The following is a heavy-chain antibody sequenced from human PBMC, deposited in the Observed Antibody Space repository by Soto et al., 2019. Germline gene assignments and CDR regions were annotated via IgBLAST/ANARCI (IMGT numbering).Heavy chain of an antibody. CDR3: ATYIRGSYSGMDV. CDR2: ISGSGGST. CDR1: GFTFSSYA. Sequence: EVPLLESGGGLVQPGGSLRLSCAASGFTFSSYAMSWVRQAPGKGLEWVSAISGSGGSTYYADSVKGRFTISRDNSKNTLYLQMNSLRAEDTAVYYCATYIRGSYSGMDVWGQGTTVTVSS. D-gene: IGHD1-26*01. V-gene: IGHV3-23*01. J-gene: IGHJ6*02.